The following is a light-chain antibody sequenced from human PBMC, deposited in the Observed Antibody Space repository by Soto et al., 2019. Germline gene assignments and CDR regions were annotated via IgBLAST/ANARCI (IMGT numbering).Light chain of an antibody. CDR1: QSIGSN. CDR3: QQHNNWPIT. Sequence: EIVMTQSPATLSVSAGERATLSCRASQSIGSNLAWYQQKPGQAPRLLIFGASTRATGIPARFSGSGSGTEFILTISSLQSEDFAVYYCQQHNNWPITFGQGTHWRL. J-gene: IGKJ5*01. V-gene: IGKV3D-15*01. CDR2: GAS.